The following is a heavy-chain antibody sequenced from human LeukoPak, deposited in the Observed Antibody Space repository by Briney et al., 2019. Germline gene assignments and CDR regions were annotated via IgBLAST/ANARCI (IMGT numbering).Heavy chain of an antibody. CDR2: IKQDGSEK. Sequence: PGGSLRLSCAASGFSFSTYWMTWVRQAPGKGLEWVANIKQDGSEKYYVDSVKGRFSISGDNAKSSLYLQMHSLTVEDTAVYYCATRLATVTVDPFDHWGQGTLVIVSS. CDR1: GFSFSTYW. V-gene: IGHV3-7*01. J-gene: IGHJ4*02. CDR3: ATRLATVTVDPFDH. D-gene: IGHD4-17*01.